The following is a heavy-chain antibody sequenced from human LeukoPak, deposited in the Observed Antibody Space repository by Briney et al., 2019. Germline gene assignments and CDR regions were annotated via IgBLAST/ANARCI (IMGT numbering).Heavy chain of an antibody. J-gene: IGHJ5*02. CDR2: IYHSGST. V-gene: IGHV4-38-2*01. Sequence: PSETLSLTCAVSGYSISSGYYGGWIRTPPGKGREGIGRIYHSGSTYYNPSLKSRVTISVDTSKNQFSLKLSSVTAADTAVYYCARHADIVATIADWFDPWGQGTLVTVSS. D-gene: IGHD5-12*01. CDR3: ARHADIVATIADWFDP. CDR1: GYSISSGYY.